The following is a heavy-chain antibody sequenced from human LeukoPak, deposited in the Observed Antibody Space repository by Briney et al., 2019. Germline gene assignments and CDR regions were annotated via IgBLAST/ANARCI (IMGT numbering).Heavy chain of an antibody. D-gene: IGHD5-18*01. CDR1: GFTFSSYP. J-gene: IGHJ4*02. V-gene: IGHV3-30-3*01. CDR2: ISYDGNNK. Sequence: GRSLRLSCAASGFTFSSYPMRWVRQAPGKGLEWVAVISYDGNNKYYADSVKGRFTIARDNSKDTLYLQMNSLRAEDTAVYYCARAVGQLWIFDYWGQGTLVTVSS. CDR3: ARAVGQLWIFDY.